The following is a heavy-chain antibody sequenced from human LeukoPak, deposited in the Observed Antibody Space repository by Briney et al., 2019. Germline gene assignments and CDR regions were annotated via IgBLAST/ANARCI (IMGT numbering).Heavy chain of an antibody. CDR2: IYTTGKT. CDR1: TGSINSYY. J-gene: IGHJ4*02. Sequence: PSETLSLTCTVTTGSINSYYWGWVRQPAGRGLEWIGRIYTTGKTDYNPSLKSRLTMSVDTSKRQFSLNLTSVTAADTAIYFCARHGYTASHYFLDFWSQGKLVTVSS. V-gene: IGHV4-4*07. CDR3: ARHGYTASHYFLDF. D-gene: IGHD3-16*01.